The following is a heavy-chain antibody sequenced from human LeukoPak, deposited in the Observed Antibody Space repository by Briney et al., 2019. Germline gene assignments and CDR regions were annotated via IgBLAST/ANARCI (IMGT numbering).Heavy chain of an antibody. D-gene: IGHD6-19*01. Sequence: PGGSLRLSCAASGFTFSSYAMHWVRQAPGKGLEWVAVISYDGSNKYYADSVKGRFTISRDNSKNTLYLQMNSLRAEDTAVYYCARDGPTDSRGGYVGVFDIWGQGTMVTVSS. V-gene: IGHV3-30-3*01. CDR1: GFTFSSYA. J-gene: IGHJ3*02. CDR2: ISYDGSNK. CDR3: ARDGPTDSRGGYVGVFDI.